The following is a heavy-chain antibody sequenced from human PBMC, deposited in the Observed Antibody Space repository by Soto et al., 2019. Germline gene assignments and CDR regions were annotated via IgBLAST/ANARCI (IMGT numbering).Heavy chain of an antibody. CDR3: ERESEDLTSNFDY. Sequence: GGSLRLSCAASGFTFTRFSMNWVRQAPGKGLEWVSSISSTTNYIYYGDSMKGRFTISRDNAKNSLYLEMNSLRAEDTAVYYCERESEDLTSNFDYWGQGTLVTVSS. J-gene: IGHJ4*02. CDR2: ISSTTNYI. V-gene: IGHV3-21*06. CDR1: GFTFTRFS.